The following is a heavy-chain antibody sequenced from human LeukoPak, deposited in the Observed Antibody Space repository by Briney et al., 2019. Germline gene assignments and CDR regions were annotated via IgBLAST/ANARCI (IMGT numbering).Heavy chain of an antibody. CDR3: AMKGCSTTCHDAFAI. J-gene: IGHJ3*02. V-gene: IGHV3-30-3*01. Sequence: GRSLRLSCAASGFTFSSYAMHWVRQAPGKGLEWVAVISYDGGNKYYADSVKGRFTISIDNSKNTLYLQMNSLRAEDTAVYYCAMKGCSTTCHDAFAIWGQGTMVTVSS. D-gene: IGHD2-2*01. CDR2: ISYDGGNK. CDR1: GFTFSSYA.